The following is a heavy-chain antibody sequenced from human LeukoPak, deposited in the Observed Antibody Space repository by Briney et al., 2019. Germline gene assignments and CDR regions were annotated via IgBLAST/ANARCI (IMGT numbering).Heavy chain of an antibody. CDR3: ARDWFASITMVRGVIRL. CDR2: INPSGGST. D-gene: IGHD3-10*01. J-gene: IGHJ4*02. CDR1: GYTFTSYY. Sequence: ASVKVSCKASGYTFTSYYMHWVRQAPGQGLEWMGIINPSGGSTSYAQKFQGRVTMTRDTSTSTVYMELSSLRFEDTAVYYCARDWFASITMVRGVIRLWGQGTLVTVSS. V-gene: IGHV1-46*01.